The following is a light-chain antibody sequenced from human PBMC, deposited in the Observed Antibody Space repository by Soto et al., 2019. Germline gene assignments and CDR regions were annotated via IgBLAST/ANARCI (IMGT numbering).Light chain of an antibody. CDR2: DAS. Sequence: EIVLTQSPATLSLSPGERATLSCRASQSVSSYLAWYQQKPGQAPRLLIYDASNKATAIPARFSGSGSGTDCTLTISSLEPEDFAVYYCHQRSNWPWTFGQGTKVEIK. CDR1: QSVSSY. J-gene: IGKJ1*01. CDR3: HQRSNWPWT. V-gene: IGKV3-11*01.